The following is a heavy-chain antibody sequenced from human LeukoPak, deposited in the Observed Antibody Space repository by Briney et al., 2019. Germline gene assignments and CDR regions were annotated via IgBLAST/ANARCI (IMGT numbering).Heavy chain of an antibody. J-gene: IGHJ4*02. Sequence: GGSLRLSCAASGFTFNSNYMSWVRQAPGKGLEGVSVIYRGGRTYYADSVKGRFTISRDNSKNMWFLQMNSLRAEYTAIYYCARESSSGYYLSYWGQGTLVTVSS. CDR1: GFTFNSNY. V-gene: IGHV3-66*01. CDR2: IYRGGRT. CDR3: ARESSSGYYLSY. D-gene: IGHD3-22*01.